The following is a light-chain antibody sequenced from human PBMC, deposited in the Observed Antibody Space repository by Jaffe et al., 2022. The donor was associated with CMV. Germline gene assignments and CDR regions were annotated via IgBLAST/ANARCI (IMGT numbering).Light chain of an antibody. V-gene: IGKV1-5*03. CDR1: QSISDW. CDR2: KAS. J-gene: IGKJ1*01. Sequence: DIQMTQSPSTLSASVGDRVTITCRASQSISDWLAWYQQKPGKAPKLLISKASSLESGVPSRFSGSGSGTDFTLTISSLQPDDFATYYCQQYNGYSTWTFGQGTKVEIK. CDR3: QQYNGYSTWT.